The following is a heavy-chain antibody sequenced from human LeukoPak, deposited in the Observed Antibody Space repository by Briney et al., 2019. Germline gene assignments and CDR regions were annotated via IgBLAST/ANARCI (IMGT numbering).Heavy chain of an antibody. CDR2: ISWNSGSI. Sequence: HPGGSLRLSCAASGFTFDDYAMHWVRQAPGKGLEWVSGISWNSGSIGYADSVKGRFTISRDNAMNSLYLQMNSLRAEDTALYYCALAAPVYDGHPFDYWGQGTLVTVSS. J-gene: IGHJ4*02. D-gene: IGHD2-15*01. CDR1: GFTFDDYA. V-gene: IGHV3-9*01. CDR3: ALAAPVYDGHPFDY.